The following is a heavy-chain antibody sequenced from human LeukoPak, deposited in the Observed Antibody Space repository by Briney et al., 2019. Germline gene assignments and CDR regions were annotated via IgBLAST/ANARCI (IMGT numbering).Heavy chain of an antibody. CDR2: ISGSGGST. D-gene: IGHD4-4*01. J-gene: IGHJ6*02. CDR3: AKAAGNSNYYYGMDV. V-gene: IGHV3-23*01. CDR1: GFTFSSYA. Sequence: GRSLRLSCAASGFTFSSYAMHWVRQAPGKGLEWVSAISGSGGSTYYADSVKGRFTISRDNSKNTLYLQMNSLRAEDTAVYYCAKAAGNSNYYYGMDVWGQGTTVTVSS.